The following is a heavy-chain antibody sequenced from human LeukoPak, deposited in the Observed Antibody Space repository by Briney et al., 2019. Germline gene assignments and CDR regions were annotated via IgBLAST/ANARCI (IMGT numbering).Heavy chain of an antibody. CDR2: IYYRGST. CDR1: GASISSYY. Sequence: SETLSLTCTVSGASISSYYWSWLRQPPGKGLEWIGYIYYRGSTHYNPSLKSRVTVSVDTSKNQFSLRLSSVTAADTAVYYCASGPYPAAGTDHQFDYWGQGTQVTVSS. CDR3: ASGPYPAAGTDHQFDY. J-gene: IGHJ4*02. V-gene: IGHV4-59*01. D-gene: IGHD6-13*01.